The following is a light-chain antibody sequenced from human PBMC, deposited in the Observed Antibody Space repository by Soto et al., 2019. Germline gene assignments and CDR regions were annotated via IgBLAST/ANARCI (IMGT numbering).Light chain of an antibody. Sequence: ERVMTQSPATLSVSPGEGATLSCRASQGVSSDLAWYQQKPGQAPRLLIYSASTRATGVPARFSGSGSGTEFTLTICSLQSEDFAVYYCQQYSNWPLTFGGGTKVEIK. J-gene: IGKJ4*01. CDR2: SAS. CDR1: QGVSSD. V-gene: IGKV3-15*01. CDR3: QQYSNWPLT.